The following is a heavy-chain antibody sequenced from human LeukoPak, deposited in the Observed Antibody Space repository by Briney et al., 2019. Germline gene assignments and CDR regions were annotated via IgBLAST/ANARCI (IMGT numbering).Heavy chain of an antibody. J-gene: IGHJ4*02. CDR2: IYSSGST. CDR3: ARERNLEIAVAGTIFDY. Sequence: GGSLRLSCAASGFTISGNYMGWVRQAPGKGLEWVSVIYSSGSTYYADSVKGRFTISRDNSKNTLYLQMNSLRAEDTAVYYCARERNLEIAVAGTIFDYWGQGTLVTVSS. D-gene: IGHD6-19*01. V-gene: IGHV3-66*01. CDR1: GFTISGNY.